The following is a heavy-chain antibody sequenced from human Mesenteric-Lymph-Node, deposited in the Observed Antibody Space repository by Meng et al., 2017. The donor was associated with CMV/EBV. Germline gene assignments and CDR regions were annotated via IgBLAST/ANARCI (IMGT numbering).Heavy chain of an antibody. J-gene: IGHJ3*02. CDR1: GFTFSGYS. V-gene: IGHV3-48*01. D-gene: IGHD3-3*01. CDR3: AKDRMITIFGVVTVDAFDI. CDR2: ISSSSSSI. Sequence: GESLKISCAASGFTFSGYSMNWVRQAPGKGLEWISYISSSSSSIYYADSVKGRFTISRDNSKNTLYLQMNSLRAEDTAVYYCAKDRMITIFGVVTVDAFDIWGQGTMVTVSS.